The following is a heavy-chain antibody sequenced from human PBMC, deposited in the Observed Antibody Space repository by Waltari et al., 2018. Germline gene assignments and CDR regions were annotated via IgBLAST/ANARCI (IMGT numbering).Heavy chain of an antibody. V-gene: IGHV3-7*04. CDR1: GXNLSDYG. J-gene: IGHJ4*02. CDR2: KNKDXSHK. CDR3: ARVXDTLNDN. Sequence: EVHLVESXGGLVQPGGSLRLSCXVSGXNLSDYGMNWVRQGPGKGIEWVDNKNKDXSHKYYLDSERGXFIXSRXXXRXSFYLQVXXXRLEXTAVYFCARVXDTLNDNXGQGTLVTVXS.